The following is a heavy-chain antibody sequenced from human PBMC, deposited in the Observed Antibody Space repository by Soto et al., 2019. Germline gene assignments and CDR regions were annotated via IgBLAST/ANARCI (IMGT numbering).Heavy chain of an antibody. CDR2: IYYPGST. J-gene: IGHJ5*02. V-gene: IGHV4-30-4*01. Sequence: QVQLQESGPGLVKPSQTLSLTCTVSGGSISSGGYFWTWIRQPPGKGLEWIGYIYYPGSTDYNPCLKSRVNISVDTSKNQFSLKLSSVTAADTAVYYCARDRGLRVRGTNYSWFDPWGQGTLVTLSS. CDR3: ARDRGLRVRGTNYSWFDP. D-gene: IGHD3-10*01. CDR1: GGSISSGGYF.